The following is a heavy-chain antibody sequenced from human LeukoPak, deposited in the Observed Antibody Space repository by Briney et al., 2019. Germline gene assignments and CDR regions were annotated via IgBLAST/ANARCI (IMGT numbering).Heavy chain of an antibody. J-gene: IGHJ4*02. V-gene: IGHV3-64*01. CDR2: ISSNGGST. Sequence: GGSLRLSCAASGFTFSDYGMHWVRQAPGKGLEYVSTISSNGGSTYYANSVKGRFTVSRDNSKNTLYLQMGSLRAEDMAVYYCARDSSSRPFDYWGQGILVTVSS. CDR1: GFTFSDYG. CDR3: ARDSSSRPFDY. D-gene: IGHD6-19*01.